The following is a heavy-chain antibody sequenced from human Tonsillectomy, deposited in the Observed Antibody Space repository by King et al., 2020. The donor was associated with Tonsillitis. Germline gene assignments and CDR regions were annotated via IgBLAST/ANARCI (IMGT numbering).Heavy chain of an antibody. V-gene: IGHV1-69*12. D-gene: IGHD4-17*01. CDR1: GGTFSSYA. Sequence: QLVQSGAEVKKPGSSVKVSCKASGGTFSSYAISWVLQAPGQGLEWMGGCISIFGTANYAQKFQRRVTITADESTSTAYMELCSLRSEDTAVYYCATEIHDYGDGMDVWGQGTTVTVSS. J-gene: IGHJ6*02. CDR2: CISIFGTA. CDR3: ATEIHDYGDGMDV.